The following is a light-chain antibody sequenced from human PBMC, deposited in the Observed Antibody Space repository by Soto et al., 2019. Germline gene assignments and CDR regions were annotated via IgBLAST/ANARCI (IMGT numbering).Light chain of an antibody. CDR3: SSYTSISTLYV. CDR1: SSDVGGYNS. Sequence: QSVLTQPRSVSGSPGQSVIISCTGTSSDVGGYNSVSWYQQHPGKAPKLLVFDVTKRPSGVPDRFSGSKSGNTASLTISGLQAEDEADYYCSSYTSISTLYVFGTGTKLTVL. V-gene: IGLV2-11*01. CDR2: DVT. J-gene: IGLJ1*01.